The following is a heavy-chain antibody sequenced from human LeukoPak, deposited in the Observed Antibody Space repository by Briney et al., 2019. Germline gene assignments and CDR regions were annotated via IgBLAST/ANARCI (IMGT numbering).Heavy chain of an antibody. CDR1: GFTFSSYS. CDR3: ARDLTYYYDSSGYWAPDAFDI. D-gene: IGHD3-22*01. V-gene: IGHV3-21*01. Sequence: GGSLRLSCAASGFTFSSYSMNWVRQAPGKGLEWVSSISSSSSYIYYADSVKGRFTISRDNAKNSLYLQMNSLRAEDTAVYYCARDLTYYYDSSGYWAPDAFDIWGQGTMVTVSS. CDR2: ISSSSSYI. J-gene: IGHJ3*02.